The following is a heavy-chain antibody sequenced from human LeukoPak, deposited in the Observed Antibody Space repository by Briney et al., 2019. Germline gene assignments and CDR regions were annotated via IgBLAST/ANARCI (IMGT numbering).Heavy chain of an antibody. V-gene: IGHV3-33*01. Sequence: TGGSLRLSCAASGFTFSSYGMHRVRQAPGKGLEWVAVIWYDGSNKYYADSVKGRFTISRDNSKNTLYLQMNSLRAEDTAVYYCARDRPVAVAGTLDYWGQGTLVTVSS. CDR3: ARDRPVAVAGTLDY. CDR1: GFTFSSYG. D-gene: IGHD6-19*01. J-gene: IGHJ4*02. CDR2: IWYDGSNK.